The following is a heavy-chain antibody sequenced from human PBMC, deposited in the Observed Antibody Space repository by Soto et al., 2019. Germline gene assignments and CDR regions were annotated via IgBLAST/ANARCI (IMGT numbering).Heavy chain of an antibody. V-gene: IGHV1-69*13. D-gene: IGHD6-13*01. CDR1: GGTFSSYA. J-gene: IGHJ6*02. CDR2: IIPIFGTA. CDR3: ARGYLRQQLAHYYYYGMDV. Sequence: SVKVPCKASGGTFSSYASSWVRQAPGQGLKWMGGIIPIFGTANYAQKFQGRVTITADESTSTAYMELSSLRSEDTAVYYCARGYLRQQLAHYYYYGMDVWGQGTTVTVPS.